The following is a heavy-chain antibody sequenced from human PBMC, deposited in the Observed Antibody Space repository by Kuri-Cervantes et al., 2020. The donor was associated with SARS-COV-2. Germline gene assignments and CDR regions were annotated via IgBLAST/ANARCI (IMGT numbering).Heavy chain of an antibody. CDR1: GYSFTSYW. V-gene: IGHV5-51*01. Sequence: GESLKISCKGSGYSFTSYWIGWVRQMPGKGLEWMGIIYPGDSDTRYSPSFQGQVTISADKSISTAYLQWSSLKASDTAMYYCARAGDWGGDCFHFDYWGQGTLVTVSS. CDR3: ARAGDWGGDCFHFDY. J-gene: IGHJ4*02. D-gene: IGHD2-21*01. CDR2: IYPGDSDT.